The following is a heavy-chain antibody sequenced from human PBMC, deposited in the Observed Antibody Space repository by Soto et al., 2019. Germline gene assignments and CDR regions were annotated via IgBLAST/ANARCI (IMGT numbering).Heavy chain of an antibody. V-gene: IGHV3-23*01. D-gene: IGHD3-22*01. CDR1: GFTFSSYA. CDR3: AKDLYYDSSGYYDYYYYGMDV. Sequence: GGSLRLSCAASGFTFSSYAVSWVRQAPGKGLEWVSAISGSGGSTYYADSVKGRFTISRDNSKNTLYLQMNSLRAEDTAVYYCAKDLYYDSSGYYDYYYYGMDVWGQGTTVTVSS. J-gene: IGHJ6*02. CDR2: ISGSGGST.